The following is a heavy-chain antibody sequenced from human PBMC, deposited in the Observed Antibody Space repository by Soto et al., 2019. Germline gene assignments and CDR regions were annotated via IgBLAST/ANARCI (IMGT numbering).Heavy chain of an antibody. J-gene: IGHJ6*02. CDR1: GGSISSSSYY. V-gene: IGHV4-39*01. CDR3: ATDPLLHRGPKYGMAV. Sequence: SETLSLTCTVSGGSISSSSYYWGWIRQPPGKGLEWIGSIYYSESTYYHPSLESRVTISVDTSKNQFSLQLSSVTAADTAVYYCATDPLLHRGPKYGMAVWGQGTTVTVSS. D-gene: IGHD3-10*01. CDR2: IYYSEST.